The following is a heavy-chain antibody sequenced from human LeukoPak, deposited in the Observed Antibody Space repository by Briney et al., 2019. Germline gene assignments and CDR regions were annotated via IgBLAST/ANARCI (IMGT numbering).Heavy chain of an antibody. Sequence: NPSETLSLTCTVSGGPISSSSYYWGWIRQPPGKGLEWIGSIYYSGSTYYNPSLKSRVTISVDTSKNQFSLKLSSVTAADTAVYHCARWVGHIVVVTANYYFDYWGQGTLVTVSS. D-gene: IGHD2-21*02. CDR2: IYYSGST. CDR1: GGPISSSSYY. V-gene: IGHV4-39*01. CDR3: ARWVGHIVVVTANYYFDY. J-gene: IGHJ4*02.